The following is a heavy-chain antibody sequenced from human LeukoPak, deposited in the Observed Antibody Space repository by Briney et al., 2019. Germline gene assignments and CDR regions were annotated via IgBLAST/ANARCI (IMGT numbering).Heavy chain of an antibody. Sequence: GGSLRLSCAASGFTFSSYWMSWVRVAPGKGLEWVANIKGDGSEKWYVDSVKGRFTISRDNAQNSVHLQMNSLRAEDTAVYYCARDEYRSRWLHPWGQGTLVTVTS. CDR1: GFTFSSYW. CDR2: IKGDGSEK. J-gene: IGHJ5*02. CDR3: ARDEYRSRWLHP. D-gene: IGHD4-11*01. V-gene: IGHV3-7*01.